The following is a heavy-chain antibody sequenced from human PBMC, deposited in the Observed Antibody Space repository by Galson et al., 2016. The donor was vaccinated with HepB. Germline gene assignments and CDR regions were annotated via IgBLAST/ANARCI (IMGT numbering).Heavy chain of an antibody. Sequence: SLRLSCAASGFTFSTYAMSWVRQRPGKGLEWVSGIRDSGGDTFYADSVRGRFTISRDNSKNTLHLQLNSLRAEDTAVYYCAKEASGLGVPCLDNWGQGTLVTVSS. CDR2: IRDSGGDT. V-gene: IGHV3-23*01. J-gene: IGHJ4*02. D-gene: IGHD2-2*01. CDR3: AKEASGLGVPCLDN. CDR1: GFTFSTYA.